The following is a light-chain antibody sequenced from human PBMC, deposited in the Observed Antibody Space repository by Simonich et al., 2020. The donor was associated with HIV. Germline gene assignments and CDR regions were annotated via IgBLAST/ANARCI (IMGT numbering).Light chain of an antibody. Sequence: DIQMTQSPSTLSGSVGDRVTITCRASQSISSWLAWYQQKPGKAPKLLIYKASSLESGVPSRFSGSGSGTEFTLTISSLQPDDFATYYCQQYNTYSITFGGGTKVEIK. V-gene: IGKV1-5*03. CDR2: KAS. CDR1: QSISSW. J-gene: IGKJ4*01. CDR3: QQYNTYSIT.